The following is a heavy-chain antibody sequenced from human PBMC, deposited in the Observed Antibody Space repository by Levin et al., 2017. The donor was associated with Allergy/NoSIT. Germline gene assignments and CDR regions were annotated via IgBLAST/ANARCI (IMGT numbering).Heavy chain of an antibody. Sequence: GGSLRLSCAASTFLFSDYTMNWVRQAPGKGLEWVASISRRSSYIYYADSVKGRFTISRDNAKNSVSLQMNSLRAEDTAIYYCSRGLKILTTGSLYHNAMAAWGQGTTVSVSS. CDR3: SRGLKILTTGSLYHNAMAA. V-gene: IGHV3-21*06. J-gene: IGHJ6*02. CDR1: TFLFSDYT. D-gene: IGHD3-9*01. CDR2: ISRRSSYI.